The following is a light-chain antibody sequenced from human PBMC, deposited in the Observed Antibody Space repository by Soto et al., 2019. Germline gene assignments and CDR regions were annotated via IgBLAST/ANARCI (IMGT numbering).Light chain of an antibody. Sequence: QAVVTQEPSLTVSPGGTVTLTCASNTGAVTSGYYPNWFQQKAGQAPRVLIYSTSNKHSWTPARFSGSLLGGKAALTLSGVQPEDEAEYYCLLFDGDAWVFGGGTKLTVL. CDR1: TGAVTSGYY. V-gene: IGLV7-43*01. CDR2: STS. CDR3: LLFDGDAWV. J-gene: IGLJ3*02.